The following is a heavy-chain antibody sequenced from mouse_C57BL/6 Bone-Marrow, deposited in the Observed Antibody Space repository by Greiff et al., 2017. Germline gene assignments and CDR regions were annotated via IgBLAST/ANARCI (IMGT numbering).Heavy chain of an antibody. V-gene: IGHV14-4*01. CDR1: GFNIKDDY. J-gene: IGHJ4*01. Sequence: VQLQQSGAELVRPGASVKLSCTASGFNIKDDYMHWVKQRPEQGLEWIGWIDPENGDTEYASKFQGKATITADTSSNTAYLQLSSLTSEDTAVYYCTTPYYICAMDYWGPGTSVTVSS. D-gene: IGHD2-12*01. CDR3: TTPYYICAMDY. CDR2: IDPENGDT.